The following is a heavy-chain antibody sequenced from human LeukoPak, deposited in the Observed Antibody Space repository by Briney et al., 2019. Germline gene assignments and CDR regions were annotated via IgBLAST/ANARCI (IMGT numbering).Heavy chain of an antibody. CDR3: ARVGNRPNGRGEFDY. V-gene: IGHV4-38-2*02. CDR2: IYHSGSA. J-gene: IGHJ4*02. D-gene: IGHD3-16*01. Sequence: PSETLSLTCTVSGYSISSGYYWGWIRQPPGKGLEWIGSIYHSGSAYYKSSLKSRVTISVDRSKNQFSLKLSSVTAADTAVYYCARVGNRPNGRGEFDYWGQGTLVTVSS. CDR1: GYSISSGYY.